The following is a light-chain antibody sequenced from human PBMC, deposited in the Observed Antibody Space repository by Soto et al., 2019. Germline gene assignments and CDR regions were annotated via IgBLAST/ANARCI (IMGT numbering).Light chain of an antibody. V-gene: IGKV1-5*03. CDR2: KAS. CDR1: QSISTW. Sequence: DIQMTQSPSTLSTSVGDRVTITCRASQSISTWLAWYQQKPGKAPKLLIYKASTLESGVPSRFNGSGSGTDFTLTISSLQADDFATYYCQEYTADPRTFGQGTKVEIK. J-gene: IGKJ1*01. CDR3: QEYTADPRT.